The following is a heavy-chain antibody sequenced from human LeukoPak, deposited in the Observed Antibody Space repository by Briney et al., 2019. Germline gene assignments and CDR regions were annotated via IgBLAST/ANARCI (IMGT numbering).Heavy chain of an antibody. V-gene: IGHV4-39*01. CDR2: IYYSGRT. Sequence: SETLSLTCTVSGGSISSSSYYWGWIRQPPGKGLEWIGSIYYSGRTYYNPSLKSRGTISIDKAKNQFSLHLSSVTAADNTVYYCARRRYYDSTGYLDWGQGTLVTVSS. J-gene: IGHJ1*01. D-gene: IGHD3-22*01. CDR3: ARRRYYDSTGYLD. CDR1: GGSISSSSYY.